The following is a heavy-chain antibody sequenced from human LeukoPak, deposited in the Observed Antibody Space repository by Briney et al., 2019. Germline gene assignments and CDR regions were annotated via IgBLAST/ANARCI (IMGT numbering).Heavy chain of an antibody. CDR1: GFTFSSYA. Sequence: GRSLRLSCAASGFTFSSYAMHWVRQAPGKGLERVAVISYDGSNKYYADSVKGRFTISRDNAKNSLYLQMNSLRAEDTAVYYCARAEYDFWSGYSQPTLDYWGQGTLVTVSS. V-gene: IGHV3-30-3*01. CDR3: ARAEYDFWSGYSQPTLDY. CDR2: ISYDGSNK. J-gene: IGHJ4*02. D-gene: IGHD3-3*01.